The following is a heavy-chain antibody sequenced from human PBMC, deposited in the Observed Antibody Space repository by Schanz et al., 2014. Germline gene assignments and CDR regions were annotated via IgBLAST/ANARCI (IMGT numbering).Heavy chain of an antibody. D-gene: IGHD5-12*01. CDR1: EYSFTSYS. CDR3: ARGIGGYGANNYFDY. Sequence: QLVQSGPEAKKPGATVKVSCKASEYSFTSYSMHWVRQAPGQRLEWMGWINTGSGDTKYSQNFQGRVTITRDTSASTAYMELSSLRSEDTAVYSCARGIGGYGANNYFDYWGQGTLVTVSS. CDR2: INTGSGDT. J-gene: IGHJ4*02. V-gene: IGHV1-3*04.